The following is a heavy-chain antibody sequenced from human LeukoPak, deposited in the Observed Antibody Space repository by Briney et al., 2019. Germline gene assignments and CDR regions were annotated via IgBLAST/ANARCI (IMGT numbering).Heavy chain of an antibody. D-gene: IGHD2-15*01. Sequence: GGSLRLSCAASGFTFSSYAMSWVRQAPGKGLEWVSAISGSGGSTYYADSEKGRFTISRDNSKNTLYLQMNSLGAEDTAVYYCAKDRVVVAANNWFDPWGQGTLVTVSS. CDR2: ISGSGGST. CDR1: GFTFSSYA. V-gene: IGHV3-23*01. J-gene: IGHJ5*02. CDR3: AKDRVVVAANNWFDP.